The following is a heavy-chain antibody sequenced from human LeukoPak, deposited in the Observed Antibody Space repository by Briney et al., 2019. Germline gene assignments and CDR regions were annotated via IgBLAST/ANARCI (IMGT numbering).Heavy chain of an antibody. CDR1: GGTFSSYA. CDR2: IIPIFGTA. D-gene: IGHD2-2*01. Sequence: SVKVSCKASGGTFSSYAVSWVRQAPGQALDLMGGIIPIFGTANYAQKFQGRVTITTDESTSTAYMELSSLRSEDTAVYYCARSRGYCSSTSCSPYYYYYMDVWGKGTTVTVSS. J-gene: IGHJ6*03. CDR3: ARSRGYCSSTSCSPYYYYYMDV. V-gene: IGHV1-69*05.